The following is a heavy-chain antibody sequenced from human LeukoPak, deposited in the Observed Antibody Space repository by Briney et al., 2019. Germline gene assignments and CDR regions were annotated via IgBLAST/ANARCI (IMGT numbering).Heavy chain of an antibody. J-gene: IGHJ4*02. CDR1: GYTFTGYY. CDR2: INPNSGDT. V-gene: IGHV1-2*02. D-gene: IGHD3-16*01. Sequence: ASVKVSCKASGYTFTGYYMHWVRQAPGQGLEWMGWINPNSGDTKYSQKFQGRVTMTRDTSISTAYVELSRLRSDDTAVYYCATQRGSYLWGTDFDYWGQGTLVTVSS. CDR3: ATQRGSYLWGTDFDY.